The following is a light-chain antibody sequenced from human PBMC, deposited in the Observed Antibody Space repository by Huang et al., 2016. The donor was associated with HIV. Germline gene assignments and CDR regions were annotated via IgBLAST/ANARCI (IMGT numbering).Light chain of an antibody. V-gene: IGKV1-33*01. J-gene: IGKJ2*01. CDR1: QDITNY. CDR2: DAS. CDR3: QHYDSLPYA. Sequence: DIQMTQSPSYLSASVGDRVTITCQASQDITNYLNWNQQKPGKAPKLLIYDASNLESGVPSRFSGGGSGTHFTFTINSLQPEDIATYYCQHYDSLPYAFGQGTKLEMK.